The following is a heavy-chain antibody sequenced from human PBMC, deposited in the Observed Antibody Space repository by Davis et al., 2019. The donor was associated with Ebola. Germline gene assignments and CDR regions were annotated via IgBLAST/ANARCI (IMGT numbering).Heavy chain of an antibody. CDR3: ARHGKTGTDYYYYGMDV. CDR2: IYPGDSDT. V-gene: IGHV5-51*01. D-gene: IGHD1-1*01. Sequence: GESLKISCKGSGYSFTSYWIGWVRQMPGKGLEWMGIIYPGDSDTRYSPSFQGQVTISADKSISTAYLQWSSLKASDTAMYYCARHGKTGTDYYYYGMDVWGQGTTVTVSS. J-gene: IGHJ6*02. CDR1: GYSFTSYW.